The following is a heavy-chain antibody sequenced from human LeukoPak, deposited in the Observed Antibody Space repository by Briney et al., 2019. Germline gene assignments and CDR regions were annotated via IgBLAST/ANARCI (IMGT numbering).Heavy chain of an antibody. Sequence: GGSLRLSCAASGFNFNSYWMSWVRQAPGKGLECVANIKQDGSEIYFVDSVKGRLTISRDNAKSSLYLQMNGLRGEDTAVYYCARARYGSGGYFFDFWGQGTLVTVCS. V-gene: IGHV3-7*04. CDR2: IKQDGSEI. J-gene: IGHJ4*02. CDR1: GFNFNSYW. CDR3: ARARYGSGGYFFDF. D-gene: IGHD3-10*01.